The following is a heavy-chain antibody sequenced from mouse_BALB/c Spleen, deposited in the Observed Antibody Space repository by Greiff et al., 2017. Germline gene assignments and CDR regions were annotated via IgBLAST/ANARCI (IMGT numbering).Heavy chain of an antibody. V-gene: IGHV5-15*02. Sequence: EVKLVESGGGLVQPGGSRKLSCAASGFTFSDYGMAWVRQAPGKGPEWVAFISNLAYSIYYADTVTGRFTISRENAKNTLYLEMSSLRSEDTAMYYCARDDYGNHYAMDYWGQGTSVAVSS. CDR3: ARDDYGNHYAMDY. CDR1: GFTFSDYG. D-gene: IGHD2-1*01. J-gene: IGHJ4*01. CDR2: ISNLAYSI.